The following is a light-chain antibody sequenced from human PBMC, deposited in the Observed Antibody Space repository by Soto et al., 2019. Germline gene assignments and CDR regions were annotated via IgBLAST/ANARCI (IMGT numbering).Light chain of an antibody. CDR3: SSYTSSSTVV. CDR1: SGDVGGYNY. J-gene: IGLJ2*01. Sequence: QSALTQPASVSGSPGQSITISCTGTSGDVGGYNYVSWSQHHPGKAPKLMIYEVSNRPSGVSNRFSGSKSGNTASLTISGLQAEDEADYYCSSYTSSSTVVFGGGTQLTVL. V-gene: IGLV2-14*01. CDR2: EVS.